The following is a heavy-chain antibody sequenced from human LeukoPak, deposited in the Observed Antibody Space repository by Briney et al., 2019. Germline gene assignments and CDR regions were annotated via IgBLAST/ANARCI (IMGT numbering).Heavy chain of an antibody. CDR1: RFTFTTYG. Sequence: GGSLRLSCAASRFTFTTYGMHWVRQAPGKGLEWVAYIRYDGSNESYADSVKGRFTIFRDNSKNTLYLQMNSLRAEDTAVYYCARDPRFGPAAIWGQGTLVTVSS. CDR2: IRYDGSNE. CDR3: ARDPRFGPAAI. J-gene: IGHJ4*02. D-gene: IGHD2-2*01. V-gene: IGHV3-30*02.